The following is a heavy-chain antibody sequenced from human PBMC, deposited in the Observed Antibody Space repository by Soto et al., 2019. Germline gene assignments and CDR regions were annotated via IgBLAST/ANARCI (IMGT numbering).Heavy chain of an antibody. V-gene: IGHV3-11*01. D-gene: IGHD3-10*01. CDR1: GFTFSDHY. CDR2: ISSDSATI. Sequence: QVQLVESGGDLVKPGGSLRLSCAASGFTFSDHYMTWIRQSPGKGLEWVSYISSDSATIYYTDSVQGRFTVSRDNAKNSVYLQMNSLRAEDTAVYYCASDPYYYASYYWGQGNLVTVSS. J-gene: IGHJ4*02. CDR3: ASDPYYYASYY.